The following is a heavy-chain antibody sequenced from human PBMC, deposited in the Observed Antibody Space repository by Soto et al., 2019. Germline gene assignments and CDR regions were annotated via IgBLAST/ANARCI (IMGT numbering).Heavy chain of an antibody. CDR3: SPDSSGGEFDC. V-gene: IGHV3-23*01. Sequence: EVQVLESGGGLVQPGGSLRLSCAASGFTFRGYAMIWVRQAPGKGLEWVSTIDNSGASTKYADSVRGRFTISRDNSKNTLTLQMNSLRAEDTAVYNCSPDSSGGEFDCWGQGTLVTVSS. CDR1: GFTFRGYA. D-gene: IGHD6-19*01. J-gene: IGHJ4*02. CDR2: IDNSGAST.